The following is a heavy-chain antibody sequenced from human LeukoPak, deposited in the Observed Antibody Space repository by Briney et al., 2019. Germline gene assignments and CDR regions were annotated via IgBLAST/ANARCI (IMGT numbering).Heavy chain of an antibody. Sequence: GGSLRLSCAASGFTFSSYAMSWVRQAPGKGLEWVSGISGSGGSTYYADAVKGRFTISRDNSKNTLYLQMNSLRVEDTAVYYCAKDLWSGGSCCDAFDIWSQGTMVTVSS. CDR2: ISGSGGST. D-gene: IGHD2-15*01. CDR1: GFTFSSYA. CDR3: AKDLWSGGSCCDAFDI. V-gene: IGHV3-23*01. J-gene: IGHJ3*02.